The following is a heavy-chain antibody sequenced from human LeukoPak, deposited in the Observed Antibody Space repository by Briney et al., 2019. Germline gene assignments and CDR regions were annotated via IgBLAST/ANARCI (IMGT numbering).Heavy chain of an antibody. Sequence: PSETLSLTCTVSGRSISLGYYWTWIRQPPGKGLEWIGYVDHTGSTKFNPSLNGRVSISRDTSKNLFSLRLRSVTAADTAVYFCARGRVSSSTWYSTYYYYFYMDVWGKGTTVTVSS. CDR2: VDHTGST. J-gene: IGHJ6*03. CDR3: ARGRVSSSTWYSTYYYYFYMDV. D-gene: IGHD4-11*01. CDR1: GRSISLGYY. V-gene: IGHV4-59*01.